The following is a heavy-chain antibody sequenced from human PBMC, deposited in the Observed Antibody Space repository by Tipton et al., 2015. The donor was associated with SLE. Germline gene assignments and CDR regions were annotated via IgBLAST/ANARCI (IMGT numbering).Heavy chain of an antibody. V-gene: IGHV4-39*07. J-gene: IGHJ4*02. CDR2: VYYTGKT. D-gene: IGHD3-3*01. Sequence: TLSLTCSVSGVSLTSSAFHWGWVRQPPGRGLEWIGTVYYTGKTYYNPSLRSRVTLSVDPSKNQFSLRLTSVTAADTAVYYCARDPYDSWSDYQATFDYWGQGTLVTVSP. CDR1: GVSLTSSAFH. CDR3: ARDPYDSWSDYQATFDY.